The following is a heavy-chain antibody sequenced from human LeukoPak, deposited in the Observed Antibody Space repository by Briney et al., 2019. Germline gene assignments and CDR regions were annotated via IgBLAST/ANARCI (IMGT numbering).Heavy chain of an antibody. CDR1: VYTFTGYY. CDR2: INPNSGCT. Sequence: GASVKVSCKASVYTFTGYYMHWVRQAPGQGLEWMGWINPNSGCTNYAQKFQGRVTMTRDTSISTDYMELSRLRSDDTAVYYCARGPSGYYDSSGYPGYWGQGTLVTVSS. CDR3: ARGPSGYYDSSGYPGY. D-gene: IGHD3-22*01. J-gene: IGHJ4*02. V-gene: IGHV1-2*02.